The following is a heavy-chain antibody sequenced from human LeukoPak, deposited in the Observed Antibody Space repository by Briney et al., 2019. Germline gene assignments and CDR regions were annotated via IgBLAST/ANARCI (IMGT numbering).Heavy chain of an antibody. CDR2: IIPIFGTA. CDR1: GGTFSSYA. Sequence: SVKVSCKASGGTFSSYAISWVRQAPGQGLEWMGGIIPIFGTANYVQKFQGRVTITTDESTSTAYMELSSLRSEDTAVYYCARGGYCSGGSCPRFDPWGQGTLVTVSS. D-gene: IGHD2-15*01. V-gene: IGHV1-69*05. CDR3: ARGGYCSGGSCPRFDP. J-gene: IGHJ5*02.